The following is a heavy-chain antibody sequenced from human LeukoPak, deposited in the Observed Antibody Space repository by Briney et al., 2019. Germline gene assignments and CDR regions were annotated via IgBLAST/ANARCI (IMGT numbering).Heavy chain of an antibody. D-gene: IGHD1-14*01. CDR2: INHSGST. Sequence: SETLSLTCAVYGGSFSGYYWSWIRQPPGKGLKWIGEINHSGSTNYNPSLKSRVTISVDTSKNQFSLKLSSVTAADTAVYYCAGNPQDGLNFDYWGQGTLVTVSS. V-gene: IGHV4-34*01. CDR3: AGNPQDGLNFDY. CDR1: GGSFSGYY. J-gene: IGHJ4*02.